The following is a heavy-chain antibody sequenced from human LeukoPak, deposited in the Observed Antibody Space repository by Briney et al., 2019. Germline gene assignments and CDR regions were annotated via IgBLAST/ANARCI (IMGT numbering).Heavy chain of an antibody. CDR2: IIPIFGTA. V-gene: IGHV1-69*13. CDR1: GGTFSSYA. J-gene: IGHJ6*02. CDR3: ARGIGYSSGWYEGDFYYGMDV. D-gene: IGHD6-19*01. Sequence: SVKVSCKASGGTFSSYAISWVRQAPGQGLEWMGGIIPIFGTANYAQKFQGRVTITVDESTSTAYMELSSLRSEDTAVYYCARGIGYSSGWYEGDFYYGMDVWGQGTTVTVSS.